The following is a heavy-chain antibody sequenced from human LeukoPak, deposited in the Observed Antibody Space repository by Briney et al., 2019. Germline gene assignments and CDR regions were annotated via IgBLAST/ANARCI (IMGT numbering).Heavy chain of an antibody. V-gene: IGHV4-39*07. CDR1: GGSISSSSYH. CDR2: INHSGSS. CDR3: ARGEDGDYYFQH. Sequence: SETPSLTCTVSGGSISSSSYHWGWIRQPPGKGLEWIGEINHSGSSNYNPSLKSRVTISVDTSKNQFSLKLSSVTAADTAVYYCARGEDGDYYFQHWGQGTLVTVSS. D-gene: IGHD4-17*01. J-gene: IGHJ1*01.